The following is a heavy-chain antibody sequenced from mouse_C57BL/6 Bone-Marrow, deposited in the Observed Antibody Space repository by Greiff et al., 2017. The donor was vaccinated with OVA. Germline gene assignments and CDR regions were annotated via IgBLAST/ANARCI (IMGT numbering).Heavy chain of an antibody. D-gene: IGHD4-1*01. V-gene: IGHV1-54*01. J-gene: IGHJ3*01. CDR3: AGLGGGFAY. CDR2: INPGSGGT. Sequence: VQLQQSGAELVRPGTSVKVSCKASGYAFTNYLIEWVKQRPGQGLEWIGVINPGSGGTNYNEKFKGKATLTADKSSSTAYMQLSSLTSEDSAVYFCAGLGGGFAYWGQGTLVTVSA. CDR1: GYAFTNYL.